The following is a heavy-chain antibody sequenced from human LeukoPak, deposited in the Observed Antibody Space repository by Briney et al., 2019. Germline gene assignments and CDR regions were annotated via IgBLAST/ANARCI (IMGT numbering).Heavy chain of an antibody. Sequence: GGSLRLSCAASGFTFSDHYMTWIRQAPGKGLEWVSYISQTGTDINYADSVKGRFTLSRDNAKNSLYLQMNSLRAEDTAVYYCARIGYSYGPLGYYYYMDVWGKGTTVTISS. CDR2: ISQTGTDI. J-gene: IGHJ6*03. D-gene: IGHD5-18*01. CDR3: ARIGYSYGPLGYYYYMDV. V-gene: IGHV3-11*04. CDR1: GFTFSDHY.